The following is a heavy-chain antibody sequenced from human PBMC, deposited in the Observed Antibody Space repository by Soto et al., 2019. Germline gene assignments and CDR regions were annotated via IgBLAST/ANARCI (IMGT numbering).Heavy chain of an antibody. CDR3: AHTLYYYDSSGYYSDY. Sequence: SGPTLVNPTQTLALTCTFSGFSLSTSGVGVGWIRQPPGKALEWLALIYWNDDKRYSPSLKSRLTITKDTSKNQVVLTMTNMDPVDTATYYCAHTLYYYDSSGYYSDYWGQGTLVTVSS. V-gene: IGHV2-5*01. CDR1: GFSLSTSGVG. D-gene: IGHD3-22*01. CDR2: IYWNDDK. J-gene: IGHJ4*02.